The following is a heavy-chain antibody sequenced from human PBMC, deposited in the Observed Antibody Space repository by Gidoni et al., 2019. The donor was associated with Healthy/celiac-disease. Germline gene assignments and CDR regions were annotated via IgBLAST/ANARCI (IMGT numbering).Heavy chain of an antibody. Sequence: QITLKASGPTLVNPTQTLTLPYTFPGFSLSTSGWGVGWIRQPPGKAREWLALIYWKDDKGDRPSLKSRLTITKDTAKNQVVLTMTIMDRVDTATYYCAHYRNYYDDSSGYYLFRYWGQGTLVTVSS. CDR3: AHYRNYYDDSSGYYLFRY. CDR1: GFSLSTSGWG. V-gene: IGHV2-5*01. D-gene: IGHD3-22*01. J-gene: IGHJ4*02. CDR2: IYWKDDK.